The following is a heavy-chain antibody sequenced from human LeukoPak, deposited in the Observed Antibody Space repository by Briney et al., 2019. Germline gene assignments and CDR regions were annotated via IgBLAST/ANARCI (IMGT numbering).Heavy chain of an antibody. CDR2: ISGSGGST. V-gene: IGHV3-23*01. D-gene: IGHD3-22*01. CDR3: AKDHDPNYYDSSYFDY. CDR1: GFTFSSYA. J-gene: IGHJ4*02. Sequence: GGSLRLSCAASGFTFSSYAMSWVRQAPGKGLEWVSAISGSGGSTYYADSVKGRFTISRDNSKNTLYLQMNSLRAEDTAVYYCAKDHDPNYYDSSYFDYWGQGTLVTVSS.